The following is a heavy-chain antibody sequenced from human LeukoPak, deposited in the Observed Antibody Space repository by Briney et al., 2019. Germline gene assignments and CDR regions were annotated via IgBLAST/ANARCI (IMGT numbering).Heavy chain of an antibody. D-gene: IGHD3-3*01. V-gene: IGHV3-21*01. CDR1: GFTFSSYS. CDR2: ISSSSSYI. Sequence: GGSLRLSCAASGFTFSSYSMNWVRQAPGKGLEWVSSISSSSSYIYYADSVKGRSTISRDNAKNSLYLQMNSLRAEDTAVYYCASDFWSGYYPDYWGQGTLVTVSS. CDR3: ASDFWSGYYPDY. J-gene: IGHJ4*02.